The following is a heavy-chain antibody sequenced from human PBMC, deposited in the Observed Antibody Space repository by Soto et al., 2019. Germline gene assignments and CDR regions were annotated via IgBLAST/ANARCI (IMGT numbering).Heavy chain of an antibody. D-gene: IGHD1-26*01. Sequence: SETLSLTCTVSGGSINNYYWSWIRQPPGKGLEWIGYFYYSGRTSYNPSLKSRVTISVDTSKNQFSLKLSSVTAADTAVYYCARGGATWPYYFDDWGQGTLGTVSS. CDR1: GGSINNYY. J-gene: IGHJ4*02. CDR3: ARGGATWPYYFDD. V-gene: IGHV4-59*08. CDR2: FYYSGRT.